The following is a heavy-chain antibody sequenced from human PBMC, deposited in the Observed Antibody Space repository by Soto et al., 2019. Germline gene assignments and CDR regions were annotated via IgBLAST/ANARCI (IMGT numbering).Heavy chain of an antibody. V-gene: IGHV3-74*01. D-gene: IGHD3-10*01. CDR3: ARGWFGPDV. CDR2: IDNAGTDS. Sequence: EVQLVESGGGLVQPGGSLRLSCAASGFTFSGRSMHGVLQAPGKGLVWVSGIDNAGTDSTYADSVKGRFTSSRDNAKTTLYLQMNSLRVEDTAVYYCARGWFGPDVWGKGTTVTVSP. CDR1: GFTFSGRS. J-gene: IGHJ6*04.